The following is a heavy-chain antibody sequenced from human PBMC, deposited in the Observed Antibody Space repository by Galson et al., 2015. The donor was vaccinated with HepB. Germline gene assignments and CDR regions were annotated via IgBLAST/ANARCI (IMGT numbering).Heavy chain of an antibody. D-gene: IGHD5-12*01. CDR3: VRSGDFSGYSSR. J-gene: IGHJ4*02. CDR1: GFTFSGYA. CDR2: IRSKATNYAA. Sequence: SLRLSCAASGFTFSGYAIHWVRQPSGKGPEWIGHIRSKATNYAALYVPSLKGRFTTSRDDSRNMAYLHMRSLKTDDTAVYYCVRSGDFSGYSSRWGQGTLVTVSS. V-gene: IGHV3-73*01.